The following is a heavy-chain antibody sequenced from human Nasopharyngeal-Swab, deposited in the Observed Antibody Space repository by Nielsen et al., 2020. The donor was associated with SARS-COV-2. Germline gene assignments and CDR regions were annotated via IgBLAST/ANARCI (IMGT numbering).Heavy chain of an antibody. CDR2: MYDDEYT. J-gene: IGHJ3*02. CDR3: ARENWQLANVFDI. Sequence: SQTLSLTCAVFGGSISGYSWSWIRQPPGKGLEWIAFMYDDEYTNYNPSLRGRATISLDTSKNQFSLKVTSVTAADTAVYYCARENWQLANVFDIWGQGTMVTVSS. CDR1: GGSISGYS. V-gene: IGHV4-59*01. D-gene: IGHD6-19*01.